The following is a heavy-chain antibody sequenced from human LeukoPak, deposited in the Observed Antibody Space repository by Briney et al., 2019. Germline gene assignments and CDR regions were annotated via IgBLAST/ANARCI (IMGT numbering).Heavy chain of an antibody. CDR1: GFTVNSNY. V-gene: IGHV3-66*01. CDR3: ARDRSGYFDY. CDR2: LYSGGST. Sequence: GGSLRLSCAASGFTVNSNYMSWVRQAPGKGLEWVSVLYSGGSTDNADSVKGRLTISRDNSKNTLYLQMSSLRAEDTAVYYCARDRSGYFDYWGQGTLVTVSS. J-gene: IGHJ4*02. D-gene: IGHD3-3*01.